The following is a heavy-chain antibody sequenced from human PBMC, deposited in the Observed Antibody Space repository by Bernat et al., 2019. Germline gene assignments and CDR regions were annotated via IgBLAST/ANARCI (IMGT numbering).Heavy chain of an antibody. V-gene: IGHV3-53*02. CDR1: GFTVSSNY. D-gene: IGHD4-17*01. Sequence: EVQLVETGGGFIQPGGSLRLSCAASGFTVSSNYMSWVRQAPGKGLEWVSVIYSGGSTYYADSVKGRFTISRDKSKNTLYLQMNSLRAEDTAVYYCARDDTTVTGYYWGQGTLVTVSS. CDR3: ARDDTTVTGYY. J-gene: IGHJ4*02. CDR2: IYSGGST.